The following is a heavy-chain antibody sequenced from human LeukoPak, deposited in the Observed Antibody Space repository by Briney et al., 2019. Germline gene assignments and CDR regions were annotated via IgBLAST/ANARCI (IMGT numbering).Heavy chain of an antibody. Sequence: GGSLRLSCAASGFTFSSYAMSWVRQAPGKGLEWVSAISGSGGSTYYADSVKGRFTISRDNSKNTLYLQMNSLRAEDTAVYYCAKDEETAAAATSSFDYWGQGTLVTVSS. CDR3: AKDEETAAAATSSFDY. D-gene: IGHD6-13*01. J-gene: IGHJ4*02. CDR1: GFTFSSYA. CDR2: ISGSGGST. V-gene: IGHV3-23*01.